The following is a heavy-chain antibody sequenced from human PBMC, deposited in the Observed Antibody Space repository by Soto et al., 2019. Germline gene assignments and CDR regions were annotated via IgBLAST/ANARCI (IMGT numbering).Heavy chain of an antibody. D-gene: IGHD3-10*01. CDR3: ARDGSGDRHAFDI. CDR2: IWYDGSNK. Sequence: QVQLVESGGGVVQPGRSLRLSCAASGFTFSSYGMHWVRQAPGKGLEWVAVIWYDGSNKYYADSVKGRFPISRDNSKNTLYLQMNSLRVEDTAVYYCARDGSGDRHAFDIWGQGTMVTVSS. J-gene: IGHJ3*02. V-gene: IGHV3-33*01. CDR1: GFTFSSYG.